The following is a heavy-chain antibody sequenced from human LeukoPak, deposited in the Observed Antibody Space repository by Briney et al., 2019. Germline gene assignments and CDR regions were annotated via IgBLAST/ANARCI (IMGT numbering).Heavy chain of an antibody. J-gene: IGHJ4*02. V-gene: IGHV4-39*07. CDR1: GGSIGSGTYY. Sequence: SETLSLTCTVSGGSIGSGTYYWGWIRQSPGKGLEWIGSIYYSGSTNYNPSLKSRVTISVDTSKNQFSLKLSSVTAADTAVYYCARSFYGDSYYFDYWGQGTLVTVSS. D-gene: IGHD4-17*01. CDR3: ARSFYGDSYYFDY. CDR2: IYYSGST.